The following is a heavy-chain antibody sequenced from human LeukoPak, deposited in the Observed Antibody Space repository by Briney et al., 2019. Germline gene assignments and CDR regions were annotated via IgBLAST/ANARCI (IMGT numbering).Heavy chain of an antibody. CDR2: VYTGNDGP. CDR3: TKRSRGYYDY. V-gene: IGHV3-66*02. CDR1: GFTVSTDN. D-gene: IGHD3-10*01. J-gene: IGHJ4*02. Sequence: GGSLSLSRAVSGFTVSTDNMGWVRPVPGKGRGWVYVVYTGNDGPSHAIPVRGRFTISSEDYKNMVYLQRNILRLEDAAVYCCTKRSRGYYDYWGQGPLVTVSS.